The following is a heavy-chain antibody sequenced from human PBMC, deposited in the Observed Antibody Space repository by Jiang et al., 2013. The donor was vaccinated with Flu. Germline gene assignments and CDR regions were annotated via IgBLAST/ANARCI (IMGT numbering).Heavy chain of an antibody. CDR1: GGSISSSSYY. D-gene: IGHD2-2*01. CDR3: ARKVLGFCSSTSCNEYWYFDL. CDR2: LYYSGNT. V-gene: IGHV4-39*01. Sequence: GLVKPSETLSLTCTVSGGSISSSSYYWGWIRQPPGKGLEWIGNLYYSGNTYYNPSLKSRVTISVDTSKNQFSLKLNSVTAADTAVYYCARKVLGFCSSTSCNEYWYFDLWGRGTLVTVSS. J-gene: IGHJ2*01.